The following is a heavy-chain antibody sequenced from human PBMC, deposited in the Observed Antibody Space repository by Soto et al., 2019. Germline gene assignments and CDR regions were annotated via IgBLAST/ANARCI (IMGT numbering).Heavy chain of an antibody. CDR3: ARVSGSYYYGMDV. V-gene: IGHV4-4*02. Sequence: QVQLQESGPGLVKPSGTLSLTCAVSGGSISSSNWWSWVRQPPGKGLEWIGEIYHSGSTNYNPSLKSRVTIPVDKSKNQSSLKLSSVTAADTAVYSCARVSGSYYYGMDVWGQGTTVTVSS. J-gene: IGHJ6*02. CDR1: GGSISSSNW. CDR2: IYHSGST. D-gene: IGHD1-26*01.